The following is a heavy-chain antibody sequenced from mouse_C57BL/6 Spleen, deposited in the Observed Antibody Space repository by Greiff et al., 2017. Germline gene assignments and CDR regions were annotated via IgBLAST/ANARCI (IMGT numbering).Heavy chain of an antibody. D-gene: IGHD2-5*01. CDR3: ARTYSNYDSYYAMDY. Sequence: VQLQESGPGLVQPSQSLSITCTVSGFSLTSYGVHWVRQSPGKGLAWIGVIWSGGSTDYNAAFISRLSISKDKSKSQVFFKMNSLQADDTDIYYCARTYSNYDSYYAMDYWGQGTSVTVSS. V-gene: IGHV2-2*01. J-gene: IGHJ4*01. CDR1: GFSLTSYG. CDR2: IWSGGST.